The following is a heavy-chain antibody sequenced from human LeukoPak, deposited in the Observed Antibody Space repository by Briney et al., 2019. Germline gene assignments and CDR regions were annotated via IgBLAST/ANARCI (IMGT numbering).Heavy chain of an antibody. CDR2: ISGSGGST. J-gene: IGHJ5*02. D-gene: IGHD3-10*01. CDR3: AKDGVRGVIITGGNWFDP. V-gene: IGHV3-23*01. Sequence: GGSLRLSCAASGFTFSSYAMSWVRQAPGKGLEWVSAISGSGGSTYYADSVKGRFTISRDNSKNTLYLQMNSLRAEDTAVYYCAKDGVRGVIITGGNWFDPWGQGTLVTVSS. CDR1: GFTFSSYA.